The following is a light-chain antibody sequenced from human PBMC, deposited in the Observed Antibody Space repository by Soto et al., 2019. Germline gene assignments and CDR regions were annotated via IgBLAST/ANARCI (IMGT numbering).Light chain of an antibody. Sequence: QSALTQPRSVSGSPGQSVTISCTGTSSDVGGYNYVSWYQQHPGKAPKLMIYDVSKRXXGVPDRFSGSKSGNTASLTISGLQAEDEADYYCCSYAGSYTFGYVFGTGTKVTVL. CDR3: CSYAGSYTFGYV. J-gene: IGLJ1*01. CDR2: DVS. CDR1: SSDVGGYNY. V-gene: IGLV2-11*01.